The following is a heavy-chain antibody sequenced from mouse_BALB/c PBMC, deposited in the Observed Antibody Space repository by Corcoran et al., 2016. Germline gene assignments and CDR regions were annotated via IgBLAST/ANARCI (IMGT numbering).Heavy chain of an antibody. V-gene: IGHV8-12*01. CDR3: ARRAYYGTSYYAIDY. D-gene: IGHD1-1*01. J-gene: IGHJ4*01. Sequence: QVTLKESGPGILQPSQTLSLTCSFSGFSLSTSGMGVSWIRQPSGKGLEWLAHIYWDDDKRYNPSLKSRLTISKDTSSNQVLLKFTSVDTADADTYYCARRAYYGTSYYAIDYWGQGTSVTVSS. CDR2: IYWDDDK. CDR1: GFSLSTSGMG.